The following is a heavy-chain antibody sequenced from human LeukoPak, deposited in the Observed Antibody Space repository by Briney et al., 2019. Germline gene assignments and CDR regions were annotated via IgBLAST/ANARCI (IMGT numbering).Heavy chain of an antibody. Sequence: PGGSLRLSCAASGFTFSSYEMNWVRQAPGKGLEWVSYISSSGSTICYADSVKGRFTISRDNAKNSLYLQMNSLRAEDTAVYYCAREAVTTSLFDYWGQGTLVTGSS. CDR2: ISSSGSTI. D-gene: IGHD4-17*01. CDR3: AREAVTTSLFDY. J-gene: IGHJ4*02. CDR1: GFTFSSYE. V-gene: IGHV3-48*03.